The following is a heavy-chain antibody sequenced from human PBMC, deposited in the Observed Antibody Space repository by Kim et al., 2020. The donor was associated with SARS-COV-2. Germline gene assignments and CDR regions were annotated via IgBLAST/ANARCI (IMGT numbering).Heavy chain of an antibody. CDR3: ARGFDY. V-gene: IGHV4-59*13. CDR1: GGSISSYY. CDR2: IYYSGSP. J-gene: IGHJ4*02. Sequence: SETLSLTCTVSGGSISSYYWSWIRQPPGKGLEWIGYIYYSGSPNYNPSLKSRVTISVDTSKNQFSLKLSSVTAADTAVYYFARGFDYWGQGPLVTVSS.